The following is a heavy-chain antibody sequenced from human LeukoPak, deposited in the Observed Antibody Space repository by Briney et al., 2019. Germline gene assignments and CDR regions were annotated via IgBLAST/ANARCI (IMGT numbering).Heavy chain of an antibody. Sequence: SETLSLTCTVSGGSISSSSYYWGWIRQPPGKGLEWIGYIYYSGSTNYNPSLKSRVTISVDTSKNQFSLKLSSVTAADTAVYYCAREVDSYPYWYFDLWGRGTLVTVSS. D-gene: IGHD5-18*01. CDR1: GGSISSSSYY. CDR2: IYYSGST. CDR3: AREVDSYPYWYFDL. V-gene: IGHV4-61*01. J-gene: IGHJ2*01.